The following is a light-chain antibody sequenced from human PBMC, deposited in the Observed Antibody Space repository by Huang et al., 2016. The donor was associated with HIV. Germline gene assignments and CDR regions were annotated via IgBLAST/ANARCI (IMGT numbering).Light chain of an antibody. V-gene: IGKV1-39*01. J-gene: IGKJ5*01. Sequence: IQMTQSPTSLSASIGDRVSIACRASQNINTYLNWDQQKPGKAPKLLISSASTLHSGVPSRFSGSGSGTDFTLTIRGLQLDDFATYYCQQSYSALSSFGPGTRL. CDR2: SAS. CDR1: QNINTY. CDR3: QQSYSALSS.